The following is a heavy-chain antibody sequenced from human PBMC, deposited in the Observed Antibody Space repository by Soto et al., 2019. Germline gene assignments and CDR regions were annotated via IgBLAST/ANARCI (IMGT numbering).Heavy chain of an antibody. CDR3: AHKGGRGAGMDV. Sequence: QITLKESGPTLVKPTQTLRLTCTFTGFSVSTNGVGVVWIRQSPGKALEWLALIYWDNDKRYSPILQSRVTITKDTSKNQVVLTMTNMDPVDTATYYCAHKGGRGAGMDVWGQGTTVTVSS. CDR1: GFSVSTNGVG. V-gene: IGHV2-5*02. D-gene: IGHD2-15*01. J-gene: IGHJ6*02. CDR2: IYWDNDK.